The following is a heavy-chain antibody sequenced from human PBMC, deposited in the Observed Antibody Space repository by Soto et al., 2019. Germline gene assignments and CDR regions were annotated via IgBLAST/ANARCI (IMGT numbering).Heavy chain of an antibody. CDR3: ATEGSIAAAVPCYY. V-gene: IGHV3-30*03. J-gene: IGHJ4*02. CDR2: ISYDGSNK. Sequence: QVQLVESGGGVVQPGRSLRLSCAASGFTFSSYGMHWVRQAPGKGLEWVAVISYDGSNKYYADSVKGRFTISRDNSKNALYLQITSLRAEDTAVYYCATEGSIAAAVPCYYWGRGTLVSVSS. CDR1: GFTFSSYG. D-gene: IGHD6-13*01.